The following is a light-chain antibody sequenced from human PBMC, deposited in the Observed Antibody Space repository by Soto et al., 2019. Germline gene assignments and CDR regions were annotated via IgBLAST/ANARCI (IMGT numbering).Light chain of an antibody. J-gene: IGLJ1*01. V-gene: IGLV2-14*01. CDR2: EVI. CDR3: GSFTSTSTQYV. Sequence: QSALTQPASVSGSPGQSITISCTGTSSDVGGYKYVSWYQQHPGKAPKLMIFEVIYRPSGVSNRFSGAKSGNTASLTISGLQAAGEADYYCGSFTSTSTQYVFGTGTKLTVL. CDR1: SSDVGGYKY.